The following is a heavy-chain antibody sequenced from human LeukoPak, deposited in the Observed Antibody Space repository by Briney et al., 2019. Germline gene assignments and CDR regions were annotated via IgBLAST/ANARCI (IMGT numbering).Heavy chain of an antibody. CDR1: GGSISSGDYY. CDR2: IYYSGST. CDR3: AVKQGGYDDVDY. J-gene: IGHJ4*02. D-gene: IGHD5-12*01. V-gene: IGHV4-30-4*08. Sequence: PSETLSLTCTVSGGSISSGDYYWSWIRQPPGKGLEWIGYIYYSGSTYYSPSLKSRVTISVDTSKNQFSLKLSSVTAADTAVYYCAVKQGGYDDVDYWGQGTLVTVSS.